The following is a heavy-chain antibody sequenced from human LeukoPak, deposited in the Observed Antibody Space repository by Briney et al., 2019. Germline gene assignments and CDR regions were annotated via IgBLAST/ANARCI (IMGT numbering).Heavy chain of an antibody. CDR3: ARPTSGWYAGGFDY. CDR2: LSFSGLTT. V-gene: IGHV3-23*01. Sequence: GSLRLSCAASGFTFINYAMNWVRQAPGKGLKWVSALSFSGLTTYYADSVRGRFTISRDNSKSTLYLQMNSLRAEDTALYYCARPTSGWYAGGFDYWGQGILVTVSS. D-gene: IGHD6-19*01. J-gene: IGHJ4*02. CDR1: GFTFINYA.